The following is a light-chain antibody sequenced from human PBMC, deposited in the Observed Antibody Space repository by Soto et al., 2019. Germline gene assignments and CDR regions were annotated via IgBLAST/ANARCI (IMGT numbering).Light chain of an antibody. CDR2: DVS. Sequence: QSALTQPRSVSGSPGQSVTISCTGTSSDVGVYNYVSWYQQHPDKAPKLLIYDVSKRPSGVPDRFSGSKSGNTASLTISGLQAEDEADYYCCSDAGSYTFARNVFGTGTKLPVL. J-gene: IGLJ1*01. CDR3: CSDAGSYTFARNV. V-gene: IGLV2-11*01. CDR1: SSDVGVYNY.